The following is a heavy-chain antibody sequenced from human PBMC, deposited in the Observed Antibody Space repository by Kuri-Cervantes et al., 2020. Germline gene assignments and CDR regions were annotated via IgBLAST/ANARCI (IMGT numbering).Heavy chain of an antibody. V-gene: IGHV3-7*01. CDR3: ARGGWISLDY. D-gene: IGHD5-12*01. CDR2: IKQDGSEK. J-gene: IGHJ4*02. Sequence: GESLKISCAASGFIFSNYWMSWVRQAPGKGLEWVANIKQDGSEKYYVDSVKGRFTISRDNAKNSLYLQMNSLRAEDTAVYYCARGGWISLDYWGQGTLVTVSS. CDR1: GFIFSNYW.